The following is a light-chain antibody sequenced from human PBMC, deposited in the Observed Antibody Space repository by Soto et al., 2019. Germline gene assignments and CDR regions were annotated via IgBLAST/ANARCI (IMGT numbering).Light chain of an antibody. CDR1: QSVSGSY. V-gene: IGKV3-20*01. Sequence: DIVLTQSPGTLSLSPGERATLSCRASQSVSGSYLAWYQHKPGQAPRLLIYGASSRATGIPDRYGGSGSGTDFIFTISRLEPEDFAVYYCQQYGDSLTFGGGTKVEIK. J-gene: IGKJ4*01. CDR3: QQYGDSLT. CDR2: GAS.